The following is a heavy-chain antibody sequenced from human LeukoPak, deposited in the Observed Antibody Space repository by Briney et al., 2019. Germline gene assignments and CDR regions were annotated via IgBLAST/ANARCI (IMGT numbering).Heavy chain of an antibody. V-gene: IGHV3-23*01. Sequence: PGGSLRLSCAASGFTFNNYAMSWVRQGPGKGLEWVSAISGGGYSTYYADSVKGRFTTSRDNSKNTMYLQMNSLRAGDTAVYYCAKPDNSWSFDYWGQGTLVTVSS. J-gene: IGHJ4*02. CDR2: ISGGGYST. D-gene: IGHD6-13*01. CDR1: GFTFNNYA. CDR3: AKPDNSWSFDY.